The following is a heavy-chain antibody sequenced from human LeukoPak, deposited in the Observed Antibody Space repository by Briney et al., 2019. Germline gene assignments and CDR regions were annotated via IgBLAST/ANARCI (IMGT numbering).Heavy chain of an antibody. D-gene: IGHD3-10*01. CDR2: IYYSGST. CDR3: ARIGVVGFDY. Sequence: PSETLSLTCTVSGGSISSSSYYWGWIRQPPGKGLEWIGSIYYSGSTYYNPSLKSRVTISVDTSKNQFSLKLSSVTAADTAVYYCARIGVVGFDYWGQGTLVTVSS. CDR1: GGSISSSSYY. J-gene: IGHJ4*02. V-gene: IGHV4-39*07.